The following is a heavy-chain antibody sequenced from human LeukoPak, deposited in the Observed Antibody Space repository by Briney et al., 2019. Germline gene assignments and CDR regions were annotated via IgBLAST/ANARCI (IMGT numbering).Heavy chain of an antibody. J-gene: IGHJ4*02. CDR1: GFTFSDHY. CDR2: TRNKANSYTT. V-gene: IGHV3-72*01. D-gene: IGHD5-18*01. Sequence: RGSLRLSCAASGFTFSDHYMDSVRQAPGKGLEWVGRTRNKANSYTTEYAASVKGRFTISRDDSKNSLYLQMNSLKTEDTAVYYCARSLRKCSYGYVEDYFDYWGQGTLVTVSS. CDR3: ARSLRKCSYGYVEDYFDY.